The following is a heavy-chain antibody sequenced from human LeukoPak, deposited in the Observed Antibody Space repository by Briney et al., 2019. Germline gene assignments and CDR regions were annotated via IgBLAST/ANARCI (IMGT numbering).Heavy chain of an antibody. CDR1: GFTFSSYW. D-gene: IGHD3-22*01. CDR3: ARVTGYYDSSGSDYFDY. Sequence: GGSLRLSCAASGFTFSSYWMTWVRQAPGKGLEWVASINQDQNEIHYVDSVGGRFTISRDNAKNSLYLQMNSLRAEDTAVYYCARVTGYYDSSGSDYFDYWGQGTLVTVSS. CDR2: INQDQNEI. J-gene: IGHJ4*02. V-gene: IGHV3-7*01.